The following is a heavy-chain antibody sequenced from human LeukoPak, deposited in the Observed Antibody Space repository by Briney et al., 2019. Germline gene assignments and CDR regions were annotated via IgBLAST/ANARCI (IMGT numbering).Heavy chain of an antibody. J-gene: IGHJ3*02. CDR1: GFTFSSYA. CDR3: ARDSADYYDSAAQGTLDPYPDAFDI. D-gene: IGHD3-22*01. V-gene: IGHV3-21*01. CDR2: ISSSSSYI. Sequence: GGSLRLSCAASGFTFSSYAMSWVRQAPGKGLEWVSSISSSSSYIYYADSVKGRFTISRDNAKNSLYLQMNSLRAEDTAVYYCARDSADYYDSAAQGTLDPYPDAFDIWGQGTMVTVSS.